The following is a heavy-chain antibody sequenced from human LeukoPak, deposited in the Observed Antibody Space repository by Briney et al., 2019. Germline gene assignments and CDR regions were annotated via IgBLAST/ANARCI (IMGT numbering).Heavy chain of an antibody. J-gene: IGHJ6*03. CDR2: ISGSGGST. Sequence: PGGSLRLSCAASGSTFSSYAMSWVRQAPGKGLEWVSAISGSGGSTYYADSVKGRFTISRDNSKNTLYLQMNSLRAEDTAVYYCVSMIVVVNDYYYYMDVWGKGTTVTVSS. CDR1: GSTFSSYA. D-gene: IGHD3-22*01. V-gene: IGHV3-23*01. CDR3: VSMIVVVNDYYYYMDV.